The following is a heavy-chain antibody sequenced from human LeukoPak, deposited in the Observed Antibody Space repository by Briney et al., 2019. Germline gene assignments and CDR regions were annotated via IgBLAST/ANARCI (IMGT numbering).Heavy chain of an antibody. Sequence: SETLSLTCTVSGDSISTSNSYWGWIRQPPGKGLEWIGEINHSGSTNYNPSLKSRVTISVDTSKNQFSLKLSSVTAADTAVYYCARQSSSWSWGDWGQGTLVTVSS. J-gene: IGHJ4*02. CDR1: GDSISTSNSY. CDR3: ARQSSSWSWGD. D-gene: IGHD6-13*01. V-gene: IGHV4-39*01. CDR2: INHSGST.